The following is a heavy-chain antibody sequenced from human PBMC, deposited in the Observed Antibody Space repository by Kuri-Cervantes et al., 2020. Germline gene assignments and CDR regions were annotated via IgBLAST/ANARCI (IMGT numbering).Heavy chain of an antibody. CDR3: ARGPGAGTTFDY. CDR1: GGSFSGYS. V-gene: IGHV4-34*01. Sequence: GSLRLSCAVYGGSFSGYSWSWIRQPPGKGLEWIGEANHTGSTNYNPSLKSRVTISVDTSKNQFSLKLSSVTPADTAVYYCARGPGAGTTFDYWGQGTLVTVSS. CDR2: ANHTGST. J-gene: IGHJ4*02. D-gene: IGHD1-7*01.